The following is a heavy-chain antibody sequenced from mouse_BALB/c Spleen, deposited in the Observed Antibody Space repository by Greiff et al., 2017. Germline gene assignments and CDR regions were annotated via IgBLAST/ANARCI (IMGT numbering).Heavy chain of an antibody. V-gene: IGHV1-15*01. CDR1: GYTFTDYE. Sequence: QVQLQQSGAELVRPGASVTLSCKASGYTFTDYEMHWVKQTPVHGLEWIGAIDPETGGTAYNQKFKGKATLTADKSSSTAYMELRSLTSEDSAVYYCTCNYFDYWGQGTTLTVSS. CDR3: TCNYFDY. J-gene: IGHJ2*01. CDR2: IDPETGGT.